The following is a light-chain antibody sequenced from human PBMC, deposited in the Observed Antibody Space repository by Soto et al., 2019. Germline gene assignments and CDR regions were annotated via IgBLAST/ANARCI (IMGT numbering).Light chain of an antibody. J-gene: IGKJ5*01. CDR3: QQSYSTPT. V-gene: IGKV1-39*01. CDR1: QSISSY. Sequence: IQMAPVSSSPFAFVRGRSPITFRASQSISSYLNWYQQKPGKAPKLLIYAASSLQSGVPSRFSGSGSGTDFTLTISSLQPEDFATYYCQQSYSTPTFGQGTRLEIK. CDR2: AAS.